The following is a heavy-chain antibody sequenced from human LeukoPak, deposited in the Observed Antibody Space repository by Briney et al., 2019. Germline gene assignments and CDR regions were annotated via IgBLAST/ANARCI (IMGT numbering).Heavy chain of an antibody. CDR3: ARRRAGLRRDLWFDP. CDR2: INHSGST. CDR1: GGSFSGYY. J-gene: IGHJ5*02. D-gene: IGHD2-15*01. Sequence: SETLSLTCAVYGGSFSGYYWSWIRQPPGKGLEWIGEINHSGSTNYNPSLKSRVTLSVDTSKNQFSLRLASVTAADTAVYYCARRRAGLRRDLWFDPWGQGTLVTVSS. V-gene: IGHV4-34*01.